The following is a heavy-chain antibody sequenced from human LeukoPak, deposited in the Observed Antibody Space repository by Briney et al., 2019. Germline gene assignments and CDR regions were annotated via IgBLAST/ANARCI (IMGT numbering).Heavy chain of an antibody. CDR3: ATGRVYRSSGRSWGFFDY. Sequence: GAPVKLSCNPFGPSLCALSILWLRGAAGVRLKGLGGFHSENNEMVYSQKFQGRVTMTEDTSAETAYMERTNLRSEDTAVYFCATGRVYRSSGRSWGFFDYWGQGTLVIVSS. D-gene: IGHD6-19*01. CDR2: FHSENNEM. V-gene: IGHV1-24*01. J-gene: IGHJ4*02. CDR1: GPSLCALS.